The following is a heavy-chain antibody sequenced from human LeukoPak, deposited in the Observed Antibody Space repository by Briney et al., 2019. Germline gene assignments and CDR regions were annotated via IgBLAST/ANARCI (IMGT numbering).Heavy chain of an antibody. CDR1: GFTFNNFG. CDR3: AKDLHSGWSFDY. V-gene: IGHV3-30*02. CDR2: ISYDGSDK. J-gene: IGHJ4*02. D-gene: IGHD6-19*01. Sequence: GGSLRLSCAASGFTFNNFGLHWVRQAPGKGPEWVAFISYDGSDKNCVDSVKGRFTISRDNSKNTLYLQMNSLRVDDTAVYYCAKDLHSGWSFDYWGQGILVTVSS.